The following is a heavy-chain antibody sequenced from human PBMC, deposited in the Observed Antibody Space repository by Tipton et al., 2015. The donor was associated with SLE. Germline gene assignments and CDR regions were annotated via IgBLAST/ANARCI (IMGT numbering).Heavy chain of an antibody. D-gene: IGHD3-10*01. CDR1: GGSISSGSYY. V-gene: IGHV4-61*09. CDR3: ARHGPVLWFREFPFDY. CDR2: IYTSGST. Sequence: TLSLTCTVSGGSISSGSYYWSWIRQPAGKGLEWIGQIYTSGSTNYNPSLKSRVTISVDTPKNQFSLKLSSVTAADTAVYYCARHGPVLWFREFPFDYWGQGTLVTVSS. J-gene: IGHJ4*02.